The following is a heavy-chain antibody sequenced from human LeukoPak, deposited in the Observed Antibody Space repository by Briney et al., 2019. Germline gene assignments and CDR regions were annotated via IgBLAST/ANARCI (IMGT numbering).Heavy chain of an antibody. J-gene: IGHJ4*02. CDR1: KFTFSSYP. CDR3: ACSLFGELPSLGY. D-gene: IGHD3-10*02. V-gene: IGHV3-30-3*01. Sequence: GGSLRLSCAASKFTFSSYPMHWVRQAPGKGLEWVAVIANDGRDKHCADSVKGRFTISRDNSKNTLYLQINSLRAEDTAVYYCACSLFGELPSLGYWGQGTLVTVSS. CDR2: IANDGRDK.